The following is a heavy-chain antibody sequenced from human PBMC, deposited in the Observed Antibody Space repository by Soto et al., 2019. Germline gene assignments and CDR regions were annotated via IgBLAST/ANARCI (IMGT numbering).Heavy chain of an antibody. V-gene: IGHV3-7*03. CDR3: ASHIAAHYYYYYGMDV. Sequence: HPGGSLRLSCAASGFTFSSYWMSWVRQAPGKGLEWVANIKQDGSEKYYVDSVKGRFTISRDNAKNSLYLQMNSLRAEDTAVYYCASHIAAHYYYYYGMDVWGQGTTVTVSS. J-gene: IGHJ6*02. CDR1: GFTFSSYW. D-gene: IGHD6-6*01. CDR2: IKQDGSEK.